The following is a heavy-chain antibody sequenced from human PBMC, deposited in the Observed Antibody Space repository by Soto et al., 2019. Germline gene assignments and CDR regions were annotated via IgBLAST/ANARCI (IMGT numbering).Heavy chain of an antibody. CDR3: AKTRNSVINYNYYDNMDV. J-gene: IGHJ6*02. V-gene: IGHV3-30*18. CDR2: TSYDGRHT. D-gene: IGHD3-10*01. Sequence: GGSLRLSCAASGFTFSSYAMHWVRQAPGKGLEWVAITSYDGRHTSYVDSVKGRFTISRDNSGNTAFLEMNRLRVEDTAVYYCAKTRNSVINYNYYDNMDVWGQGTTVTVSS. CDR1: GFTFSSYA.